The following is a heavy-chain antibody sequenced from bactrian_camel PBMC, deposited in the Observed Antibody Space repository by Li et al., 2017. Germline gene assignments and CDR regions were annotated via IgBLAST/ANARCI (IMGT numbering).Heavy chain of an antibody. CDR1: GFTFTNYW. D-gene: IGHD6*01. Sequence: LVESGGGLVQPGGSLRLSCAASGFTFTNYWMHWVRQGPGKGLEWVSAVYVNGRGTGYADSVKGRFTISRDNAKTTVYLQMNSLKSEDTAMYYCAKEVWAVAAYFDYWSQGTQVTVS. CDR3: AKEVWAVAAYFDY. V-gene: IGHV3S1*01. CDR2: VYVNGRGT. J-gene: IGHJ6*01.